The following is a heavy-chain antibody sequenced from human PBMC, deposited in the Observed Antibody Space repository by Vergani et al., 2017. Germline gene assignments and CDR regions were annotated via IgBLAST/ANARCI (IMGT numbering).Heavy chain of an antibody. V-gene: IGHV3-48*01. J-gene: IGHJ6*02. CDR2: ISSSSSTI. D-gene: IGHD2-15*01. CDR3: ARDRPYFRVAADYGHYYYGMDV. CDR1: GVTFSSYS. Sequence: ELQLVESGGGLVQPGGSLRLSCAASGVTFSSYSMNWVRQAPGKGLEWVSYISSSSSTIYYADSVKGRFTISRDNAKNSLYLQMNSLRAEDTAVYYCARDRPYFRVAADYGHYYYGMDVWGQGTTVTVSS.